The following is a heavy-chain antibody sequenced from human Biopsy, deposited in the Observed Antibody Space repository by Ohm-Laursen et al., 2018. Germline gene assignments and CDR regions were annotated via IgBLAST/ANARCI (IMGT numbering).Heavy chain of an antibody. CDR2: IKRDGTTT. V-gene: IGHV3-74*01. D-gene: IGHD6-6*01. CDR1: GFTFSNYY. J-gene: IGHJ6*02. Sequence: SLRLSCAASGFTFSNYYMHWVRQAPGKGLLWVSRIKRDGTTTDYAESVKGRFTISRDNAKNSLYLQLNSLRAEDTAVYYCARDSRRAAREGGMDVWGQRTTVTVSS. CDR3: ARDSRRAAREGGMDV.